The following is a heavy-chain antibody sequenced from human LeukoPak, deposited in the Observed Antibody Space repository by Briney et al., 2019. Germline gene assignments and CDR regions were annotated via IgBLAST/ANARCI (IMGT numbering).Heavy chain of an antibody. V-gene: IGHV1-69*06. Sequence: SVKVSCKASGGTFSSYANSWVRQAPGQGLEWMGGIIPIFGTANYAQKFQGRVTITADKSTSTAYMELSSLRSEDTAVYYCARERQKYSGPTPNYNNWFDPWGQGTLVTVSS. CDR1: GGTFSSYA. D-gene: IGHD5-12*01. CDR3: ARERQKYSGPTPNYNNWFDP. J-gene: IGHJ5*02. CDR2: IIPIFGTA.